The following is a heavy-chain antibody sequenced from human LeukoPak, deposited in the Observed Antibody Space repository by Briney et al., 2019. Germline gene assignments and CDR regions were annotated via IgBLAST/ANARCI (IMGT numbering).Heavy chain of an antibody. V-gene: IGHV3-15*01. CDR1: GFTVSSNY. Sequence: GGSLRLSCAASGFTVSSNYMSWVRQAPGKGLEWVGRIKSKTNGETTDYAAPVKDRFTISRDDSKSTVYLQMNSLKTEDTAVYYCSIDSLLLNYWGQGTLVTVSS. CDR2: IKSKTNGETT. CDR3: SIDSLLLNY. D-gene: IGHD3-16*01. J-gene: IGHJ4*02.